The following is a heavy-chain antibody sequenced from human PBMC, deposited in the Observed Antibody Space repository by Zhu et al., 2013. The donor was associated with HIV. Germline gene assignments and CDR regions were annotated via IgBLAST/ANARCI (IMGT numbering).Heavy chain of an antibody. J-gene: IGHJ6*02. V-gene: IGHV1-69*06. CDR2: IIPIFGTA. CDR1: GGTFSSYA. CDR3: AREDIVVVPAAILPANSPNYGYYYYGMDV. D-gene: IGHD2-2*01. Sequence: QVQLVQSGAEVKKPGSSVKVSCKASGGTFSSYAISWVRQAPGQGLEWMGGIIPIFGTANYAQKFQGRVTITADKSTSTAYMELSSLRSEDTAVYYCAREDIVVVPAAILPANSPNYGYYYYGMDVWGQGTTVTVSS.